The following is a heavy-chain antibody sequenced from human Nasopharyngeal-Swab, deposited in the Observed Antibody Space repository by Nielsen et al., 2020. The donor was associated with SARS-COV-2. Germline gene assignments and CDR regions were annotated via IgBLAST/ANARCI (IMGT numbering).Heavy chain of an antibody. Sequence: SETLSLTFAVYGWSFSGYYWSWIRQPPGKGLEWIGEINHSGSTNYNPSLKSRVTISVDTSKNQFSLKLSSVTAADTAVYYCARRVRPGSYWFDPWGQGTLVTVSS. D-gene: IGHD3-10*01. CDR3: ARRVRPGSYWFDP. CDR2: INHSGST. V-gene: IGHV4-34*01. J-gene: IGHJ5*02. CDR1: GWSFSGYY.